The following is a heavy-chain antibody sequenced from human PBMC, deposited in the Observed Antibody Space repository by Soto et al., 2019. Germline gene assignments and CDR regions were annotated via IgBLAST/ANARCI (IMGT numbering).Heavy chain of an antibody. J-gene: IGHJ6*02. D-gene: IGHD6-13*01. Sequence: SETLSLTCTVSGGSISTYYWSWIRQPAGKGLEWIGRIDTSGNTNNNPSLKSRVTMSVDTSKKQFSLKLTSVTAADTAVYYCARYSSNWFQTEGMDVWGQGTTVTVSS. V-gene: IGHV4-4*07. CDR3: ARYSSNWFQTEGMDV. CDR1: GGSISTYY. CDR2: IDTSGNT.